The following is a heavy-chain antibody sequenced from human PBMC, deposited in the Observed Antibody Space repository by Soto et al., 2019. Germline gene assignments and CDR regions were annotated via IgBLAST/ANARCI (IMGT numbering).Heavy chain of an antibody. J-gene: IGHJ5*02. D-gene: IGHD1-7*01. CDR3: PRAITGTTYVQGDWFDP. Sequence: SVNVSCTASGYTFTYYYIHWVRQAPGQGLEWMGWINPNSVGTNYAQKFQGMVTMTRDTSISTAYMELSRLRSEDTAVYYCPRAITGTTYVQGDWFDPWGQGSLVTVYS. CDR1: GYTFTYYY. CDR2: INPNSVGT. V-gene: IGHV1-2*02.